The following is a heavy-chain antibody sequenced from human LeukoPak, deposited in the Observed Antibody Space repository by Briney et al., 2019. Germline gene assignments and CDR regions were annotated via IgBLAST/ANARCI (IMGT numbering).Heavy chain of an antibody. CDR1: GFTFSSYT. V-gene: IGHV3-21*01. CDR3: AKEAAPSNYYFDY. D-gene: IGHD2-15*01. Sequence: PGGSLRLSCAASGFTFSSYTINWVRQAPGKGLEWVSAISGDSRYIYYADSVKGRFTISRDNAKNSLYLQMNNLRVEDAAVYYCAKEAAPSNYYFDYWGQGTLVTVSS. J-gene: IGHJ4*02. CDR2: ISGDSRYI.